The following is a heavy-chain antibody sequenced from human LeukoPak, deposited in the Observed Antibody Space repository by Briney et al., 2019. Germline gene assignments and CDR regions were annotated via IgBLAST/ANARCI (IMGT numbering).Heavy chain of an antibody. D-gene: IGHD2-2*01. J-gene: IGHJ5*02. Sequence: NPSETLSLTCTVSGGSISSYYWSWIRQPPAKGLEWIGYIYYSGSTNYNPSLKSRVTISVDTSKNQFSLKLSSVTAADTAVYYCARMRDIVVVPAGNWFDPWGQGTLVTVSS. CDR3: ARMRDIVVVPAGNWFDP. CDR1: GGSISSYY. V-gene: IGHV4-59*01. CDR2: IYYSGST.